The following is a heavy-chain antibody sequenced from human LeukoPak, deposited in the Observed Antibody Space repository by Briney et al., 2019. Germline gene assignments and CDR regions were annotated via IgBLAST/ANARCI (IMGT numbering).Heavy chain of an antibody. CDR2: ISSSGSTI. V-gene: IGHV3-48*03. Sequence: GGSLRLSCAASGFTFRSYEMNWVRQAPGKGLEWVSYISSSGSTIYYADSVKGRFTISRDNAKNSLYLQMNSLRAEDTAVYYCARDDSSFGTSFDIWGQGTMVTVSS. D-gene: IGHD3-22*01. J-gene: IGHJ3*02. CDR3: ARDDSSFGTSFDI. CDR1: GFTFRSYE.